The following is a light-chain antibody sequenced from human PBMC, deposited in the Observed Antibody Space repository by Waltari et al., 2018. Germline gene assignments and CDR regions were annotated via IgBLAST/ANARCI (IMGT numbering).Light chain of an antibody. J-gene: IGLJ2*01. CDR2: EVN. Sequence: QSDLTQPASVSGSPGQSTTISCTGSNSDVGHYNLVPWYQQHPGKAPKLLLYEVNQRPSGVSSRFSGSKSGITASLTISGLQAEDEADFYCCSYAGSTTWLFGGGTRLTVL. V-gene: IGLV2-23*02. CDR3: CSYAGSTTWL. CDR1: NSDVGHYNL.